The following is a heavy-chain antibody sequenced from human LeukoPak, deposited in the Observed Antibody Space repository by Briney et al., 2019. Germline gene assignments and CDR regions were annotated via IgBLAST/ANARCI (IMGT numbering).Heavy chain of an antibody. CDR1: GFTFSNYG. J-gene: IGHJ6*02. CDR3: ARDLERDIVVVPAARAAVYSYYGMDV. V-gene: IGHV3-33*01. CDR2: IWFDGHNK. Sequence: GGSLRLSCAASGFTFSNYGIHWVRQAPGKGLQWVAVIWFDGHNKYYEDSVKGRFTISRDNSKNTVDLQMNSLRAEDTAVYYCARDLERDIVVVPAARAAVYSYYGMDVWGQETAVTVS. D-gene: IGHD2-2*01.